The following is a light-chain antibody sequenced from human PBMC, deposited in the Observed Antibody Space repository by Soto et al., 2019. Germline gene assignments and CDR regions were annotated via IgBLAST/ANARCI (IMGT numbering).Light chain of an antibody. CDR2: GVT. CDR3: CSYAGGYNLV. V-gene: IGLV2-11*01. Sequence: QSVLTQPRSVSGSPGQSVIISCTGTNRDVGGYKYVSWYQQHPGKAPKLVIYGVTQRPSGVPDRFSGSKFGDTASLTISGLQAEDEADYYCCSYAGGYNLVFGGGTKLTVL. J-gene: IGLJ3*02. CDR1: NRDVGGYKY.